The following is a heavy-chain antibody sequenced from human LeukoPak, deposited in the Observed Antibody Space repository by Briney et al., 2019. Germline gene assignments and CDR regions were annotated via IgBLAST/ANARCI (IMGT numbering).Heavy chain of an antibody. J-gene: IGHJ3*02. CDR2: INPNSGGT. CDR3: ATLSQAIAAAGTNAFDI. V-gene: IGHV1-2*02. D-gene: IGHD6-13*01. CDR1: GCTFTGYY. Sequence: ASVKVSCKASGCTFTGYYMHWVRQAPGQGLEWMGWINPNSGGTNYAQKFQGRVTMTRDTSISTAYMELSRLRSDDTAVYYCATLSQAIAAAGTNAFDIWGQGTMVTVSS.